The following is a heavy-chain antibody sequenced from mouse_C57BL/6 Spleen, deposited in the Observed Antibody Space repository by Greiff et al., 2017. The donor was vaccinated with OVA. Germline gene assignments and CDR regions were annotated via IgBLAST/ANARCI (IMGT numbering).Heavy chain of an antibody. CDR3: ASSSDWYCDV. J-gene: IGHJ1*03. V-gene: IGHV1-82*01. Sequence: VQLQQSGPELVKPGASVKISCKASGYAFSSSWMNWVKQRPGQGLEWIGRIYPGDGDTNYNGKFKGKATLTADKSYSTADMQRSSLTSEDSAVYFCASSSDWYCDVGGTGTTVTVSS. CDR1: GYAFSSSW. CDR2: IYPGDGDT. D-gene: IGHD1-1*01.